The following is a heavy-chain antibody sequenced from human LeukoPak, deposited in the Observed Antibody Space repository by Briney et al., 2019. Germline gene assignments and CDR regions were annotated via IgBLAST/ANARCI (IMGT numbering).Heavy chain of an antibody. Sequence: GGSLRLSCAVSGFTVSSNYMSWVRQAPGKGLEWVSVIYSGGSTYYADSVKGRFTISRDNSKNTLYLQMNSLRAEDTAVYYCAREVGATYAFDYGGEGIVVTVSS. CDR3: AREVGATYAFDY. CDR1: GFTVSSNY. V-gene: IGHV3-53*01. J-gene: IGHJ4*02. D-gene: IGHD1-26*01. CDR2: IYSGGST.